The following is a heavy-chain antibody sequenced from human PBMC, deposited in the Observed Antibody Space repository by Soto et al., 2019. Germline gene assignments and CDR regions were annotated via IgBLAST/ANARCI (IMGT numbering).Heavy chain of an antibody. Sequence: QVQLVESGGGVVQPGRSLRLSCAASGFTFSSFGMHWVRRAPGKGLEGVAVIWYDGSNKYYADSVKGRLTISRDNSKNTLYLQMNSLRAEDTAVYYCVSGYDFYYYYMDVWGQGTTVTVSS. V-gene: IGHV3-33*01. CDR1: GFTFSSFG. CDR3: VSGYDFYYYYMDV. D-gene: IGHD5-18*01. J-gene: IGHJ6*02. CDR2: IWYDGSNK.